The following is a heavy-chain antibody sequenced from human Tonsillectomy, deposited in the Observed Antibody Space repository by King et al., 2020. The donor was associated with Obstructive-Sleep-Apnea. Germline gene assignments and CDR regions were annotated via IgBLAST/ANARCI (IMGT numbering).Heavy chain of an antibody. CDR1: GGSFDNHV. CDR2: ISPLLGIT. J-gene: IGHJ4*02. V-gene: IGHV1-69*10. D-gene: IGHD2-2*03. CDR3: ARDPRGFGVGYGHTFDI. Sequence: LVQSGTEVKKPGSSVKVSCKASGGSFDNHVINWVRQAPGQGLEWLGRISPLLGITDYAQNFQDKVTISADKSTDTVFMELSGLKSEDTAMYFCARDPRGFGVGYGHTFDIWGQGSLLIVPS.